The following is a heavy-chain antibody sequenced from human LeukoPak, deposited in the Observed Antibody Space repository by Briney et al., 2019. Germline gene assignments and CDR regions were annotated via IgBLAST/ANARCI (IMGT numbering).Heavy chain of an antibody. Sequence: GGSLRLSCAASGFTFSSYWMTWVRLAPGKGLEWVANIKQDGTEKYYVDSVRGRFTISRDNARSSLYLQMNRLRAENTAVYYCARGGFYWLDYWGQGTLGTVSS. V-gene: IGHV3-7*02. D-gene: IGHD2/OR15-2a*01. CDR3: ARGGFYWLDY. CDR2: IKQDGTEK. J-gene: IGHJ4*02. CDR1: GFTFSSYW.